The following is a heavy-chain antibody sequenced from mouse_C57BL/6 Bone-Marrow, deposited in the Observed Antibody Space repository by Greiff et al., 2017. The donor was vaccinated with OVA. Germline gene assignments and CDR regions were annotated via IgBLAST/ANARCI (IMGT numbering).Heavy chain of an antibody. CDR3: TRDDYFNWYFDV. CDR1: GYTFTDYE. Sequence: QVQLQQSGAELVRPGASVTLSCKASGYTFTDYEMHWVKQTPVHGLEWIGAIDPETGGTAYNQKFKGKAILTADKSSSTAYMELRSLTSEDSAVYYCTRDDYFNWYFDVWGTGTTVTVSS. D-gene: IGHD2-4*01. CDR2: IDPETGGT. V-gene: IGHV1-15*01. J-gene: IGHJ1*03.